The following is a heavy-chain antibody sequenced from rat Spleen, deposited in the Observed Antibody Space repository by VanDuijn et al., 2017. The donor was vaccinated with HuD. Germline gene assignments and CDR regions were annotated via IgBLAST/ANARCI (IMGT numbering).Heavy chain of an antibody. Sequence: EVQLVESGGGLVQPGRSLKLSCAASGFTFSDFFMAWVRQAPAKGLEWVATISYGDSSGHSSTYYRDSVKGRFTISRDNAKSTLYLQVNSLRSEDTATYYCARGGPDAWGQGASVTVSS. CDR3: ARGGPDA. CDR1: GFTFSDFF. D-gene: IGHD1-11*01. CDR2: ISYGDSSGHSST. J-gene: IGHJ4*01. V-gene: IGHV5-29*01.